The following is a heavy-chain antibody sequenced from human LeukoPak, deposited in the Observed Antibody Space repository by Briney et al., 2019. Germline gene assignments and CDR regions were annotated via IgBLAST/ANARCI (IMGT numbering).Heavy chain of an antibody. CDR2: ISGSGGST. CDR3: AKWGPLYGSDQPRYYYYYYYVDV. J-gene: IGHJ6*03. D-gene: IGHD3-10*01. CDR1: GFTFNNYA. V-gene: IGHV3-23*01. Sequence: GGSLRLSCAASGFTFNNYAMSWVRQAPGKGLEWVSAISGSGGSTYYADSVKGRFTISRDNSKNTLYLQMNSLRAEDTAVYYCAKWGPLYGSDQPRYYYYYYYVDVWGKGTTVTISS.